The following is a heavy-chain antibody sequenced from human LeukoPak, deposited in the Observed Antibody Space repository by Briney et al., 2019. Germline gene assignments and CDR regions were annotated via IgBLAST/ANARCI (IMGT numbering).Heavy chain of an antibody. CDR2: IYYSGTT. J-gene: IGHJ3*02. CDR1: GGSISSYY. V-gene: IGHV4-59*01. Sequence: SETLSLTCTVSGGSISSYYWSWIRQPPGKGLEWIGYIYYSGTTNSNPSLRSRVTISVDTSKNHFSLKLSSVTAADTAVYYCARDQYCGGDCSAFDIWGQGTMVTVSS. D-gene: IGHD2-21*02. CDR3: ARDQYCGGDCSAFDI.